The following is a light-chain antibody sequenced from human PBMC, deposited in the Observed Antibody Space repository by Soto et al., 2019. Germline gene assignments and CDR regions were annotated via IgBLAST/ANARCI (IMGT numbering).Light chain of an antibody. Sequence: EIVLTQSPGTLSLSPGERATLSCRASQSVSSSYLAWYQQKPGQAPRLLIYGASSRATGIPDRFSGSGSGTDFTLTISRLEPEDFATYYCQQYNSLYTFGQGTKLDLK. CDR1: QSVSSSY. CDR2: GAS. CDR3: QQYNSLYT. J-gene: IGKJ2*01. V-gene: IGKV3-20*01.